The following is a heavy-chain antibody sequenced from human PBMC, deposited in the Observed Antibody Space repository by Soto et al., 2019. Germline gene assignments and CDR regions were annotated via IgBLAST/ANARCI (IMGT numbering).Heavy chain of an antibody. Sequence: QVQLVESGGGVIQPGRSLRLSCAASGFTYSSYGMHWVRQAPGKGLEWVAVIWYDGSNKYYADSVKGRFTISRDNSKNTLYLQMNSLRAEDTAVYYCARDVRGSYFDYWGQGTLVSVSS. CDR2: IWYDGSNK. J-gene: IGHJ4*02. CDR1: GFTYSSYG. CDR3: ARDVRGSYFDY. V-gene: IGHV3-33*01.